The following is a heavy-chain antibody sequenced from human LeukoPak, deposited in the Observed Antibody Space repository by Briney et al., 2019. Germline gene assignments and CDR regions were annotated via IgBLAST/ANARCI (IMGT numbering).Heavy chain of an antibody. J-gene: IGHJ6*04. CDR3: AELGITMIGGV. CDR1: GFTFSSFA. Sequence: GGSLRLSCAASGFTFSSFAMHWVRQAPGKGLEWVALISYDGSNKYYADSVKGRFTISRDNSKNTLYLQMNSLRAEDTAVYYCAELGITMIGGVWGKGTTVTISS. D-gene: IGHD3-10*02. V-gene: IGHV3-30*04. CDR2: ISYDGSNK.